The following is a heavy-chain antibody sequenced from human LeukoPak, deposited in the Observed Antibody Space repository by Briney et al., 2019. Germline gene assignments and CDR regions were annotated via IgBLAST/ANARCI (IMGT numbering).Heavy chain of an antibody. CDR3: ARVKDYYDSSGYYLY. V-gene: IGHV3-74*01. CDR1: GFTFSSYW. CDR2: INSDGSST. D-gene: IGHD3-22*01. J-gene: IGHJ4*02. Sequence: GSLRLSCAASGFTFSSYWMHWVRQAPGKGLVWVSRINSDGSSTSYADSVKGRFTISRDNAKNTLYLQMNSLRAEDTAVYYCARVKDYYDSSGYYLYWGQGTLVTVSS.